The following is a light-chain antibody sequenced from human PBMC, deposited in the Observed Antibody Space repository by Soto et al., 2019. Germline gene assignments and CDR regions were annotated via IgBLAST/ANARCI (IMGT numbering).Light chain of an antibody. CDR3: HQYGSSLWT. CDR1: QSVTSTY. Sequence: EIVLTQSPDILSLSPGERAILSCRASQSVTSTYFAWYQQKPGQAPRLLIYGASSRATGIPERFSGSGAGTDFTLTISRLEPEDFAVYYCHQYGSSLWTFGQGTKVDIK. CDR2: GAS. V-gene: IGKV3-20*01. J-gene: IGKJ1*01.